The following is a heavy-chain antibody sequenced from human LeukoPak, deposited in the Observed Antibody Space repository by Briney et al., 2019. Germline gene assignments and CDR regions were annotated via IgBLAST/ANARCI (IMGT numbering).Heavy chain of an antibody. CDR3: ARGIEQWLSHGVLDWFDP. CDR1: GYTFTSYG. Sequence: ASVQVSCKASGYTFTSYGISWVRQAPGQGLEWMGWISAYNGNTNYAQKLQGRVTMTTDTSTSTAYMELRSLRSDDTAVYYCARGIEQWLSHGVLDWFDPWGQGTLVTVSS. J-gene: IGHJ5*02. V-gene: IGHV1-18*01. D-gene: IGHD6-19*01. CDR2: ISAYNGNT.